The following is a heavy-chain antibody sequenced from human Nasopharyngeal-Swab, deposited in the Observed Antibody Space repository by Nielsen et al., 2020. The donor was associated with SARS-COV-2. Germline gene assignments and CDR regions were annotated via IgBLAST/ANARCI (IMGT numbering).Heavy chain of an antibody. Sequence: VRQMPGKGLEWVSSIGRYGTDIFHADSVKGRFSVFRDAANKSIYLQMRSLRAEDTAVYYCARGTVFGVANGMDVWGQGTTVTVSS. CDR2: IGRYGTDI. V-gene: IGHV3-21*01. CDR3: ARGTVFGVANGMDV. J-gene: IGHJ6*02. D-gene: IGHD3-3*01.